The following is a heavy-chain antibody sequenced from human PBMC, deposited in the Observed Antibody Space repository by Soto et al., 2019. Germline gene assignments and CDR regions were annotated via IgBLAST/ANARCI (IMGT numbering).Heavy chain of an antibody. CDR1: GFTFSSYA. CDR3: AKDLSRVVAATSAFDI. CDR2: ISGSGGST. D-gene: IGHD2-15*01. V-gene: IGHV3-23*01. Sequence: EVQLLESGGGLVQPGGSLRLSCAASGFTFSSYAMSWVRQAPGKGLEWVSAISGSGGSTYYADSVKGRFTISRDNSKNTRYLQMNSLRAEDTAVYYCAKDLSRVVAATSAFDIWGQGTMVTVSS. J-gene: IGHJ3*02.